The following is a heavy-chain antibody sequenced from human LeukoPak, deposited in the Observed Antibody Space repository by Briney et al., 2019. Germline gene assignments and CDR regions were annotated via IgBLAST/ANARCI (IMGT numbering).Heavy chain of an antibody. Sequence: GGSLRLSCAASGFTFSTYWMYWVRQAPGKGLVWVSRINSDESSTSYADSVKGRFTISRDNAKNTLYLQMNSLRVEDTAVYYCGKEFSSSWLFWGQGTLVTVSS. CDR3: GKEFSSSWLF. D-gene: IGHD6-13*01. CDR2: INSDESST. V-gene: IGHV3-74*01. CDR1: GFTFSTYW. J-gene: IGHJ4*02.